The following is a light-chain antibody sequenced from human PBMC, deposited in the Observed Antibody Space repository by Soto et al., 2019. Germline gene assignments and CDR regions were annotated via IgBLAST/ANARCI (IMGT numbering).Light chain of an antibody. CDR1: HSVSGSY. Sequence: SQSTGTLSLSPGERAPLSCRTSHSVSGSYIAWCQQKTGHAPPRLIYGASSRATGITERFIGSGSGTDFTLTISSLEPEDFAVYYCQQYCSSPRTFGQGTKVDIK. CDR3: QQYCSSPRT. V-gene: IGKV3-20*01. J-gene: IGKJ1*01. CDR2: GAS.